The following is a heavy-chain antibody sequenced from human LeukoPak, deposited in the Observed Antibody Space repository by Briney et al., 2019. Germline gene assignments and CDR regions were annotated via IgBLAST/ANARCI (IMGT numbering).Heavy chain of an antibody. CDR3: ARQRNSYGFFIDY. Sequence: GESLKISCMGSGYSFTSYWIGWVRQMPGKGLEWMGIIYPGDSDTRYSPSFQGQVTISADKSISTAYLQWSSLKASDTAMYYCARQRNSYGFFIDYWGQGTLVTVSS. CDR2: IYPGDSDT. CDR1: GYSFTSYW. V-gene: IGHV5-51*01. D-gene: IGHD5-18*01. J-gene: IGHJ4*02.